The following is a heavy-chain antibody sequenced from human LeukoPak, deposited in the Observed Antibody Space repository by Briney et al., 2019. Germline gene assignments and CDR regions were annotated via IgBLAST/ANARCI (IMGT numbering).Heavy chain of an antibody. CDR1: GFICSDYA. V-gene: IGHV3-30*03. CDR2: ISYDGSDK. CDR3: TRGGRSFGGMDV. D-gene: IGHD2-15*01. Sequence: GGSLRLSCTASGFICSDYAMSWVRQAPGGGLEWVAVISYDGSDKKYGDSAKGRFTISRDNSKNTLYLQMNSLRAEDTAVYYCTRGGRSFGGMDVWGQGTTVTVSS. J-gene: IGHJ6*02.